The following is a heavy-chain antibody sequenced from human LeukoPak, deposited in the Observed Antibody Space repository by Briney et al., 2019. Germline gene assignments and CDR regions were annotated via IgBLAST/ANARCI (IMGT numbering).Heavy chain of an antibody. CDR1: GFTFSDYA. D-gene: IGHD3-10*01. CDR2: LNGSAGST. J-gene: IGHJ4*02. V-gene: IGHV3-23*01. CDR3: AKSQRGYDSGTSY. Sequence: GGSLRLSCAASGFTFSDYAMSWVRHAPGKGLEWVSTLNGSAGSTYYADSVKGRFTISRDNSKNTLYLQMNSLRAEDTAVYYCAKSQRGYDSGTSYWGQGTLVTVSS.